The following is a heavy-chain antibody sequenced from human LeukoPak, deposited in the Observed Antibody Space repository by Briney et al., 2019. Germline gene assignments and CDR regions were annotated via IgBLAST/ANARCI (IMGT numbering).Heavy chain of an antibody. J-gene: IGHJ4*02. Sequence: PGGSLRLSCAASGFTFSSYGMHWVRQAPGKGLEWVAFIRYDGSNKYYADSVKGRFTISRGNSKNTLYLQMNSLRAEDTAVYYCASQDDYGDSFYPHWGQGTLVTVSS. V-gene: IGHV3-30*02. CDR2: IRYDGSNK. CDR3: ASQDDYGDSFYPH. D-gene: IGHD4-17*01. CDR1: GFTFSSYG.